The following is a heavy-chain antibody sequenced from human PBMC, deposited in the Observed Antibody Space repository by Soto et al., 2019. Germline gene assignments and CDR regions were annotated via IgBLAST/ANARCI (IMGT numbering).Heavy chain of an antibody. D-gene: IGHD6-13*01. Sequence: PSETLSLTCTVSGGSISSGGYYWSWIRQHPGKGLEWIGYIYYSGGTSYNPSLKSRVTISVDTSKNQFSLKLSSVTAADTAVYYCARALYSRPKPSWFDPWGQGTLVTVSS. CDR1: GGSISSGGYY. V-gene: IGHV4-31*03. J-gene: IGHJ5*02. CDR2: IYYSGGT. CDR3: ARALYSRPKPSWFDP.